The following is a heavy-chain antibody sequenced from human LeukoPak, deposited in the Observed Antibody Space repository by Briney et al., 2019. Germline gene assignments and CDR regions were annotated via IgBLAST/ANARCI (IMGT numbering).Heavy chain of an antibody. J-gene: IGHJ4*02. CDR2: INTDGSST. Sequence: GGSLRLSCAASGFTFSSYWMHWVRQAPGKWLVWVSRINTDGSSTSYADSVKGRFTISRDNAKNTLYLQMTSLRAEDTAVCYCARPAHPLGSHALLGVNWGQGPLVTVSS. D-gene: IGHD3-16*01. V-gene: IGHV3-74*01. CDR3: ARPAHPLGSHALLGVN. CDR1: GFTFSSYW.